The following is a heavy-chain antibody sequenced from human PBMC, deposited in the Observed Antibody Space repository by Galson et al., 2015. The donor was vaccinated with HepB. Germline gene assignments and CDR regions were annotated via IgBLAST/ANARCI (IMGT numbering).Heavy chain of an antibody. CDR1: GFSLSTSGMR. J-gene: IGHJ4*02. Sequence: PALVKPTQTLTLTCTFSGFSLSTSGMRVSWIRQPPGKALEWLARIDWDDDKRYSPSLKSRLTITKDTSKNQVVLTMTNMDPVDTATYYCAHTLHRRDGYRVDYWGQGTLVTVSS. V-gene: IGHV2-5*08. CDR3: AHTLHRRDGYRVDY. D-gene: IGHD5-24*01. CDR2: IDWDDDK.